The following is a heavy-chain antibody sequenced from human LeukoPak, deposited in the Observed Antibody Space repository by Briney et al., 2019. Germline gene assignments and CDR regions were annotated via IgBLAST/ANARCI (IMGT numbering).Heavy chain of an antibody. CDR1: GGSFSDYY. Sequence: SETLSLTCAVYGGSFSDYYWSWIRQPPGKGLEWIGEINHSGSTNYNPSLKSRVTISVDTSKNQFSLKLSSVTAADTAVYYCARRTYYYGSGSYYSWVDYWGQGTLVTVSS. V-gene: IGHV4-34*01. D-gene: IGHD3-10*01. CDR3: ARRTYYYGSGSYYSWVDY. J-gene: IGHJ4*02. CDR2: INHSGST.